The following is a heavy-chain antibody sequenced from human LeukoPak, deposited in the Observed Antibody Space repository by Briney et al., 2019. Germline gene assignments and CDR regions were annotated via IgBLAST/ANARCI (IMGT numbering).Heavy chain of an antibody. CDR1: GFTFCDYG. CDR2: INWNGGNT. D-gene: IGHD5-24*01. V-gene: IGHV3-20*04. J-gene: IGHJ4*02. Sequence: GGSLRLSCAASGFTFCDYGMSWVGHAPGKGREWVSSINWNGGNTAYADSVKGRFTISRDTAKDSLYLQLNSLRAEDTALYYCARDRGWLQYIDYWGQGTLVTVSS. CDR3: ARDRGWLQYIDY.